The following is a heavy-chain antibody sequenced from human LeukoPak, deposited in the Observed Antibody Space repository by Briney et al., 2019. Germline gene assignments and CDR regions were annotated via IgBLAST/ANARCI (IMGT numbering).Heavy chain of an antibody. Sequence: ASVKVSCKASGYTFTRYYMHWVRQAPRQGREWMGWINPNSGGTNYAQKFQGRVTMTRDTSISTAYMELSRLRSDDTAVYYCARDVGRIAARVRNWFDPWGQGTLVTVSS. D-gene: IGHD6-6*01. V-gene: IGHV1-2*02. J-gene: IGHJ5*02. CDR3: ARDVGRIAARVRNWFDP. CDR1: GYTFTRYY. CDR2: INPNSGGT.